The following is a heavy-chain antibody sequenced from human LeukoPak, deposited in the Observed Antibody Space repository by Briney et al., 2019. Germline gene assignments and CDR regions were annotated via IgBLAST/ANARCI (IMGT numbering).Heavy chain of an antibody. V-gene: IGHV4-30-2*01. CDR1: GGSISSGGYY. CDR2: IYHSGST. CDR3: ARGIGYCSSTSCYGAFDI. D-gene: IGHD2-2*01. J-gene: IGHJ3*02. Sequence: SQTLSLTCTVSGGSISSGGYYWSWIRQPPGKGLEWIGYIYHSGSTYYNPSLKSRVTISVDRSKNQFSLKLSSVTAADTAVYYCARGIGYCSSTSCYGAFDIWGQGTMVTVSS.